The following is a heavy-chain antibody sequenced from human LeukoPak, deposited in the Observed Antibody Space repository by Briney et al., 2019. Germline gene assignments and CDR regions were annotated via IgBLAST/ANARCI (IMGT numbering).Heavy chain of an antibody. D-gene: IGHD3-10*01. CDR3: AKAHYYYGSGSYPPDY. Sequence: PGGSLRLSCAASGFTVSTSYINWVRQAPGKGLEWVAFIRYDGSNKYYADSVKGRFTISRDNSKNTLYLQMNSLRAEDTAVYYCAKAHYYYGSGSYPPDYWGQGTLVTVSS. V-gene: IGHV3-30*02. J-gene: IGHJ4*02. CDR1: GFTVSTSY. CDR2: IRYDGSNK.